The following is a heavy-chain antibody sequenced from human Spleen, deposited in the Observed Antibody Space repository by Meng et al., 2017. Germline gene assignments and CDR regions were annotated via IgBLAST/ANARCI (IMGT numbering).Heavy chain of an antibody. CDR2: IYSGGNT. CDR3: ARDGGSYQDAFDI. D-gene: IGHD1-26*01. J-gene: IGHJ3*02. CDR1: GFSVSHNY. Sequence: GESLKISCAASGFSVSHNYMSWVRQAPGKGLEWVSVIYSGGNTYYADSVKGRFTISRHNSKNTLYLQMNSLRPEDTAMYYCARDGGSYQDAFDIWGQGTMVTVSS. V-gene: IGHV3-53*04.